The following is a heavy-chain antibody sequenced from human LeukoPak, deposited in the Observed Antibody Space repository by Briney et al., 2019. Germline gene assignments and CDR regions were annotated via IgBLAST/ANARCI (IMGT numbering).Heavy chain of an antibody. CDR1: DGSISNYH. J-gene: IGHJ4*02. Sequence: PSETLSLTCIVSDGSISNYHWSWIRKPAGKGLEWIGRVHFTGNTNYNPSFKSRLTMSVDTSKSQFSLNLKSVTAADTPTYYCARERRDFWSGYYDSWGQGILVTVSS. CDR2: VHFTGNT. D-gene: IGHD3-3*01. V-gene: IGHV4-4*07. CDR3: ARERRDFWSGYYDS.